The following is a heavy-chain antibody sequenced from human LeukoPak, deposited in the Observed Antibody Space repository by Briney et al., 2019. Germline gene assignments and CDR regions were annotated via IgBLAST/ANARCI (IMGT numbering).Heavy chain of an antibody. V-gene: IGHV3-7*03. Sequence: GGSLRLSCAAAGFTFSSFWMSWVRQAPGKGLEWVANIKQDGSAEYYADSVKGRFTISRDNAKNSLYLQMNSLGVEDTAVYYCARDIAVAGTFFDYWGQGTLVTVSS. CDR1: GFTFSSFW. CDR2: IKQDGSAE. CDR3: ARDIAVAGTFFDY. D-gene: IGHD6-19*01. J-gene: IGHJ4*02.